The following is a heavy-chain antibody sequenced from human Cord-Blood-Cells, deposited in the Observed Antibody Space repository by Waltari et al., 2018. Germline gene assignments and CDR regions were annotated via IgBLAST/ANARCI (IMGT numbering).Heavy chain of an antibody. CDR2: IISSSSTI. CDR3: ARVRWFDP. J-gene: IGHJ5*02. CDR1: GVTFSRYR. V-gene: IGHV3-48*02. Sequence: EVQLVESGGGLVQPGGSLRLSCAASGVTFSRYRINWVRQATGKGLEWVSYIISSSSTIYYADSVKGRFTISRDNAKNSLYLQMNSLRDEDTAVYYCARVRWFDPWGQGTLVTVSS.